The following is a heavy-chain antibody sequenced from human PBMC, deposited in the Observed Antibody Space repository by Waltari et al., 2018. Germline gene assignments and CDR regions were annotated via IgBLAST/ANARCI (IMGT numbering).Heavy chain of an antibody. CDR1: GGSISSHY. CDR3: ARGRASFQH. V-gene: IGHV4-59*11. CDR2: IYYSGST. Sequence: QVQLQESGPGLVKPSETLSLTCTVSGGSISSHYWSWIRQPPGKGLEWIGSIYYSGSTSYNPSLKIRVTISVYTSTNQFALKLSSVTAADTAVYYCARGRASFQHWGQGTLVTVSS. J-gene: IGHJ1*01.